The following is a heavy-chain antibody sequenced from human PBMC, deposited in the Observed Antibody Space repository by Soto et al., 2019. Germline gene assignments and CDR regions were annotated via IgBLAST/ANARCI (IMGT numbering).Heavy chain of an antibody. CDR3: ARGIAAAYYYGMDV. CDR1: GYTFTSYA. D-gene: IGHD6-13*01. J-gene: IGHJ6*02. V-gene: IGHV1-3*01. Sequence: QVPLVQSGAEVKKPGASVKVSCKASGYTFTSYAMHWVRQAPGQRLEWMGWINAGNGNTKYSQKFQGRVTITRDTSASTAYMELSSLRSEDTAVYYCARGIAAAYYYGMDVWGQGTTVTVSS. CDR2: INAGNGNT.